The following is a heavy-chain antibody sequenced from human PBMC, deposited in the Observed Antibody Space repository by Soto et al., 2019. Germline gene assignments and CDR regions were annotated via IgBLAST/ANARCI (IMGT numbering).Heavy chain of an antibody. CDR3: ARDTHYYDSSGYYRDDAFDI. V-gene: IGHV1-18*04. CDR2: ISAYNGNT. J-gene: IGHJ3*02. Sequence: ASVKVSCKASGYTFTSYGISWVRQAPGQGLEWMGWISAYNGNTNYAQKLQGRVTMTTDTSTSIAYMELRSLRSDDTAVYYCARDTHYYDSSGYYRDDAFDIWGQGTMVTVSS. D-gene: IGHD3-22*01. CDR1: GYTFTSYG.